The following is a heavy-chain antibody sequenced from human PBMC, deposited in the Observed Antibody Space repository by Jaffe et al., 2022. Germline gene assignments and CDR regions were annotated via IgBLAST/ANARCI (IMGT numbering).Heavy chain of an antibody. Sequence: QVQLVQSGAEVKKPGASVKVSCKASGYTFTSYYMHWVRQAPGQGLEWMGIINPSGGSTSYAQKFQGRVTMTRDTSTSTVYMELSSLRSEDTAVYYCARPQKVKSDRCGSPAGSGGSCYHYYFDYWGQGTLVTVSS. D-gene: IGHD2-15*01. J-gene: IGHJ4*02. CDR1: GYTFTSYY. V-gene: IGHV1-46*03. CDR2: INPSGGST. CDR3: ARPQKVKSDRCGSPAGSGGSCYHYYFDY.